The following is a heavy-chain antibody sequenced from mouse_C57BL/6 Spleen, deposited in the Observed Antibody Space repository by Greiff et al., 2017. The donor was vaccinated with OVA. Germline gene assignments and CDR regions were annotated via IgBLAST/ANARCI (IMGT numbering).Heavy chain of an antibody. Sequence: QVQLQQPGAELVRPGSSVKLSCKASGYTFTSYWMDWVKQRPGQGLEWIGNIYPSDSETHYNHKFKDKATLTVDKSSRTVYMQVSSQTAEDSAVYYCARVETGLDYWGQGTTLTVSS. D-gene: IGHD4-1*01. CDR3: ARVETGLDY. J-gene: IGHJ2*01. V-gene: IGHV1-61*01. CDR2: IYPSDSET. CDR1: GYTFTSYW.